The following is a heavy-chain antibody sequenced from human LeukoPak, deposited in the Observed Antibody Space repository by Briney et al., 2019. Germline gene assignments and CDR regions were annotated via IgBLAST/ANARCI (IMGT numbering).Heavy chain of an antibody. CDR3: ARDVRGSVTSYFYYYMDV. J-gene: IGHJ6*03. CDR2: IKQDGSEK. Sequence: GGSLRLSCAASGFTFSSYWMSWVRQAPGKGLEWVANIKQDGSEKYSVDSVKGRFTISRDNARNSLYLQMNSLRTEDTAVYYCARDVRGSVTSYFYYYMDVWGKGTTVTVSS. CDR1: GFTFSSYW. D-gene: IGHD5-18*01. V-gene: IGHV3-7*01.